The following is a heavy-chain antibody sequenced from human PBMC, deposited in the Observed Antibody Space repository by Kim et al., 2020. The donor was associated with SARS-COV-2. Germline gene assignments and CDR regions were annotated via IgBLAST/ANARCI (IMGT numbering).Heavy chain of an antibody. Sequence: GGSLRLSCAASGFTFSNAWMSWVRQAPGKGLEWVGRIKSKTDGGTTDYAAPVKGRFTISRDDSKNTLYLQMNSLKTEDTAVYYCTTLIITMVQGVNDAFDIWGQGTMVTVSS. CDR2: IKSKTDGGTT. J-gene: IGHJ3*02. CDR3: TTLIITMVQGVNDAFDI. V-gene: IGHV3-15*01. D-gene: IGHD3-10*01. CDR1: GFTFSNAW.